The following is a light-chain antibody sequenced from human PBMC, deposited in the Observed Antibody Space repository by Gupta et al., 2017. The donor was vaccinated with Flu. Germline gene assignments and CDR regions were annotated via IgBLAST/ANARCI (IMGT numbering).Light chain of an antibody. Sequence: SSGDVTSSHYAYWFQQKPGQAPRTLIYDASNKHSWTPARFSGSLLGSKAALTISGAQPEDEAEYYCLLSFSGAFWVFGGGTKLTVL. CDR2: DAS. J-gene: IGLJ3*02. V-gene: IGLV7-46*01. CDR3: LLSFSGAFWV. CDR1: SGDVTSSHY.